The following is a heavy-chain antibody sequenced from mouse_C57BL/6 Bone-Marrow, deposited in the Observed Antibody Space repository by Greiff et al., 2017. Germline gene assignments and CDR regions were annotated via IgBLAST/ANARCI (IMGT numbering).Heavy chain of an antibody. Sequence: DVKLVESGAELVRPGASVKLSCTASGFNIKDDYMHWVKQRPEQGLEWIGWIDPENGDTEYASKFQGKATITADTSSNTAYLQLSSLTSEDTAVYYCTRAYYDSSWFAYWGQGTLVTVSA. J-gene: IGHJ3*01. D-gene: IGHD2-4*01. V-gene: IGHV14-4*01. CDR1: GFNIKDDY. CDR2: IDPENGDT. CDR3: TRAYYDSSWFAY.